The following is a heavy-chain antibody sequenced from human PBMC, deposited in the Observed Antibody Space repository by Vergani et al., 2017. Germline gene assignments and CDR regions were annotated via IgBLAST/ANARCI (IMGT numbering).Heavy chain of an antibody. Sequence: QVQLQQWGAGLLKPSETLSLTCAVYGGSFSGYYWSWTRQPPGKGLEWIGEINHSGSTNYNPSLKSRVTISVDTSKNQFSLKLSSVTAADTAVYYCARGPYYDFWSGYLDYWGQGTLVTVSS. CDR2: INHSGST. D-gene: IGHD3-3*01. CDR1: GGSFSGYY. V-gene: IGHV4-34*01. CDR3: ARGPYYDFWSGYLDY. J-gene: IGHJ4*02.